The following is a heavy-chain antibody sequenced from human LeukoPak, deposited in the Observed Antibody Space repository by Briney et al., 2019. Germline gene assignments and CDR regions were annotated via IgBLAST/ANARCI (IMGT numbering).Heavy chain of an antibody. CDR2: IKPSGGRT. CDR3: AREYLVGYSSSWHSGWFDP. Sequence: GASVKVSCKASGYTFTTYYMHWVRQAPGQGLEWMGAIKPSGGRTSYAQKSQDRVTMTWDMSTSTVYMDLSSLRSEDTAVYYCAREYLVGYSSSWHSGWFDPWGQGTLDTVSS. CDR1: GYTFTTYY. J-gene: IGHJ5*02. V-gene: IGHV1-46*01. D-gene: IGHD6-13*01.